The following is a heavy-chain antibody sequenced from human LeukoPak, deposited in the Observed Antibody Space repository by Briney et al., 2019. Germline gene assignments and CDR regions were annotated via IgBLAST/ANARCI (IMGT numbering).Heavy chain of an antibody. Sequence: GGSLRLSCAASGFTFSNAWMSWVRQAPGKGLEWVGRIKSKTDGGTTDYAAPVKGRFTISRDDSKNTLYLQMNSLRAEDTAMYYCAKNSGSTALWGQGTLVTVSS. CDR2: IKSKTDGGTT. V-gene: IGHV3-15*01. CDR3: AKNSGSTAL. J-gene: IGHJ4*02. D-gene: IGHD1-26*01. CDR1: GFTFSNAW.